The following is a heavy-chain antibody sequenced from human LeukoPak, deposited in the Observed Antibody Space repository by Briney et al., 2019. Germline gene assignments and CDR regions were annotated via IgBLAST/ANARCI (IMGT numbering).Heavy chain of an antibody. V-gene: IGHV4-39*01. D-gene: IGHD6-13*01. CDR1: GGSISSSSYF. CDR2: LYYSGTT. Sequence: SETLSLTCTVSGGSISSSSYFWGWIRQPPGRGLEWIGTLYYSGTTSYNPPLQSRVTISVDTSKNQFSLKLSSVTAADTSIYYCARLNAYSSSWHYFDSWGQGTLVTVSS. CDR3: ARLNAYSSSWHYFDS. J-gene: IGHJ4*02.